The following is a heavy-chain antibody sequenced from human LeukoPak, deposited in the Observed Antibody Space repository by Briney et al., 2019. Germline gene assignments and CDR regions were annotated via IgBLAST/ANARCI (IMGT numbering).Heavy chain of an antibody. CDR3: ARGSASIPPYAFDI. D-gene: IGHD3-10*01. Sequence: GGSLRLSCAASGFTFTTYGMNWVRQAPGKGLEWISYISSSSSAIQYADSVKGRFTISRDNDKNSLYLQMNSLRAEDTAVYYCARGSASIPPYAFDIWGQGTMVTVSS. CDR1: GFTFTTYG. J-gene: IGHJ3*02. V-gene: IGHV3-48*01. CDR2: ISSSSSAI.